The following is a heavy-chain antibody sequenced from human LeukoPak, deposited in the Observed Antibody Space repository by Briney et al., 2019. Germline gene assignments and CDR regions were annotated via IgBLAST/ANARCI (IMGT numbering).Heavy chain of an antibody. CDR3: ARDEWATVTSLDDY. Sequence: SETPSLTCAVSGPSISSGYFWGWIRQPPGKGLEWIGNIYHNGITYYNPSLASRVTISVDTSKNQFSLKVRSVTAADTAVYYCARDEWATVTSLDDYWGQGTLVTVSS. J-gene: IGHJ4*02. CDR1: GPSISSGYF. CDR2: IYHNGIT. D-gene: IGHD4-17*01. V-gene: IGHV4-38-2*02.